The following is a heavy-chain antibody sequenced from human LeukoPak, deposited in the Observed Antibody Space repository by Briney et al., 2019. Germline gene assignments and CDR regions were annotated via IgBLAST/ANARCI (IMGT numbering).Heavy chain of an antibody. CDR3: ARHNPPPTGFCSGTSCFMSGSQYFYMDV. D-gene: IGHD2-2*01. Sequence: KPSETLSLTCTVSGGSISGYFWSWIRQPIGKGPEWIGYIYSTGTPNYSPSLSSRVTISVDPSKNLLSLNLRFVTATDTAVYHCARHNPPPTGFCSGTSCFMSGSQYFYMDVWGKGTSVTVS. J-gene: IGHJ6*03. CDR1: GGSISGYF. V-gene: IGHV4-4*09. CDR2: IYSTGTP.